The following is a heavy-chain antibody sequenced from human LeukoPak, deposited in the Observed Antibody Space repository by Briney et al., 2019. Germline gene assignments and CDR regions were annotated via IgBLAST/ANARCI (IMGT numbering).Heavy chain of an antibody. CDR1: GGTFSIYA. Sequence: ASVTVSFKASGGTFSIYAISWVRQAPGQGLEWMGGIIPIFGTANYAQKFQGRVTITADESTSTAYMELSSLRSEDTAVYYCAKDPEGYSSSWHGAYYYGMDVWGQGTTVTVSS. J-gene: IGHJ6*02. D-gene: IGHD6-13*01. CDR3: AKDPEGYSSSWHGAYYYGMDV. CDR2: IIPIFGTA. V-gene: IGHV1-69*01.